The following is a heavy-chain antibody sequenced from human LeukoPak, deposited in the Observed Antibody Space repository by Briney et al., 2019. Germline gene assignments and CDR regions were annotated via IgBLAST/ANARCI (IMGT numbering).Heavy chain of an antibody. Sequence: GGFLRLSCATSGFIFSTYSMNWVRQAPGKGLEWVSSISSSSSYIYYADSVKGRFTISRDNAKNSLYLQMNSLRAEDTAVYYCARDSLGSALDIWGQGTMVTVSS. J-gene: IGHJ3*02. CDR3: ARDSLGSALDI. CDR2: ISSSSSYI. D-gene: IGHD3-16*01. CDR1: GFIFSTYS. V-gene: IGHV3-21*01.